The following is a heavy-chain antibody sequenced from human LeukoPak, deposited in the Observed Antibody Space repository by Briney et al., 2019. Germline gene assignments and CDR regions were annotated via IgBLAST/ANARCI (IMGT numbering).Heavy chain of an antibody. CDR3: ARDPAYYDILTTNSDY. CDR2: ISSSSKYI. CDR1: EFTFSSYN. J-gene: IGHJ4*02. V-gene: IGHV3-21*01. D-gene: IGHD3-9*01. Sequence: GGSLRLSCAASEFTFSSYNMNWVRQAPGKGLEWVSSISSSSKYIYYADSVKGRFTISRDNAKNSLYLQMNSLRAEDTAVYYCARDPAYYDILTTNSDYWGQGTLVTVSS.